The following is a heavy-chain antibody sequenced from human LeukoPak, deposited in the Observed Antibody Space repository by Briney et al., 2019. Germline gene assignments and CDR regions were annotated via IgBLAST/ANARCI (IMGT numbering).Heavy chain of an antibody. CDR3: AGGTTVTTYYYYGMDV. CDR2: IKQDGSEK. D-gene: IGHD4-17*01. CDR1: GFTFSSYW. V-gene: IGHV3-7*03. J-gene: IGHJ6*02. Sequence: QTGGSLRLSCVASGFTFSSYWMSWVRQAPGKGLEWVANIKQDGSEKYYVDSVKGRFTISRDNAKNSLYLQMNSLRAEDTAVYYCAGGTTVTTYYYYGMDVWGQGTTVTVSS.